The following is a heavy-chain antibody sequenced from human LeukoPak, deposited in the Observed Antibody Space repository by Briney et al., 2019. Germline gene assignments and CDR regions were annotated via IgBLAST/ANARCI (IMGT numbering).Heavy chain of an antibody. CDR2: IYLDDDK. D-gene: IGHD1-20*01. CDR1: GFSLSAPGVG. J-gene: IGHJ4*02. Sequence: GPGPTLVKPPQTLTLTCSFSGFSLSAPGVGVCWIRQPPVKALEWLALIYLDDDKRYNPSTSRKSTLSITQHTSKNQVVLTMTHMDPVDTPTYFCVRKPARGPWVIWFNWWGQPTLLALPS. CDR3: VRKPARGPWVIWFNW. V-gene: IGHV2-5*02.